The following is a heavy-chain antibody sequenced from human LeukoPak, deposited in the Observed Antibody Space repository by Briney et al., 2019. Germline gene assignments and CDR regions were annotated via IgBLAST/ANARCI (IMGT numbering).Heavy chain of an antibody. CDR2: ISYDGSNK. V-gene: IGHV3-30*18. D-gene: IGHD2-2*01. CDR3: AKDLGCSSTSCLDY. CDR1: GFTFSSYG. Sequence: GGSLRLSCAASGFTFSSYGMHWVRQAPGKGLEWVAVISYDGSNKYYADSVKGRFTISRDNSKNTLYLQMNSLRAEDTAVYYCAKDLGCSSTSCLDYWGQGTLSPSPQ. J-gene: IGHJ4*02.